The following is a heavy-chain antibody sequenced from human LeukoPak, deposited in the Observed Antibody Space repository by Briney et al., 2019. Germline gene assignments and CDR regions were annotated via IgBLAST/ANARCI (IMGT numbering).Heavy chain of an antibody. J-gene: IGHJ2*01. CDR3: GRETGAWYFDL. CDR2: ISPNSGGT. V-gene: IGHV1-2*02. Sequence: ASVTVSCKASGYTFTAYYIHWVRQAPGQGLEWMGWISPNSGGTDYAQKFQGRVTMTRDTSISTAYMELSRLRSDDTAVYYCGRETGAWYFDLWGRGTLVTVSS. CDR1: GYTFTAYY. D-gene: IGHD7-27*01.